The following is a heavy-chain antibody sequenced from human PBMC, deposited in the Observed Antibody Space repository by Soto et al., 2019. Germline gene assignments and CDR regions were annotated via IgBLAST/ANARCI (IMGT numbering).Heavy chain of an antibody. D-gene: IGHD6-19*01. CDR2: ISGDGSVR. V-gene: IGHV3-74*01. CDR3: VRGTVSGSFLIY. Sequence: XESLSLSCAASGFTFSSDCMSWVRQVPGKGLVWVSRISGDGSVRNYADSVRGRFTISRDNAKNTLFLQLNSLSVEDTALYYCVRGTVSGSFLIYWGRGTLVTVSS. J-gene: IGHJ4*02. CDR1: GFTFSSDC.